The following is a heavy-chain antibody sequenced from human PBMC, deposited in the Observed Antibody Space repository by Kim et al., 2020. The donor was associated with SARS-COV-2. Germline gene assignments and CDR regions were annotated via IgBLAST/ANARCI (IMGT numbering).Heavy chain of an antibody. J-gene: IGHJ4*02. V-gene: IGHV1-46*01. Sequence: SYAQKFQGRVTMTRDTSTSTVYMELSSLRSEDTAVYYCASGKWLQLEFGYWGQGTLVTVSS. CDR3: ASGKWLQLEFGY. D-gene: IGHD5-12*01.